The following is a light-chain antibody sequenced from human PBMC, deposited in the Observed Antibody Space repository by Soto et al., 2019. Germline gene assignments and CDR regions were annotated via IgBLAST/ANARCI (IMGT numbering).Light chain of an antibody. V-gene: IGKV3-20*01. CDR3: QQYGSSPET. J-gene: IGKJ1*01. CDR2: GAS. Sequence: EIVLTQSPGTLSLSPGERATLSCRASQSISSSFLAWYQQKPGQAPRLLIYGASSRATGIPDRFSGCGSGTDFTLTISRLEPEDFAVYYCQQYGSSPETFGQGTKVDI. CDR1: QSISSSF.